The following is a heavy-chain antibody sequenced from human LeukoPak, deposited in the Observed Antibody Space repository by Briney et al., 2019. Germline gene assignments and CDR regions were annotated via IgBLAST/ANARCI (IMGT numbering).Heavy chain of an antibody. CDR1: GYTFTSYY. CDR3: ARELTHGVVTAICYFDY. CDR2: INPSGGST. V-gene: IGHV1-46*01. D-gene: IGHD2-21*02. Sequence: ASVKVSCKASGYTFTSYYMHWVRQAPGQGLEWMGIINPSGGSTSYAQKFQGRVTMTRDMSTSTVYMKLSSLRSEDTAVYYCARELTHGVVTAICYFDYWGQGTLVTVSS. J-gene: IGHJ4*02.